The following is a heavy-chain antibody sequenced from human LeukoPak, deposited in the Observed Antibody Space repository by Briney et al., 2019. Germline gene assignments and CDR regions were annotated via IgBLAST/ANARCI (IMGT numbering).Heavy chain of an antibody. V-gene: IGHV4-39*02. CDR3: ARGPTYQPIDF. CDR2: IYYSGST. Sequence: SETLSLTCTVSGGSISSSSYYWGWIRQPPGKGLEWIGSIYYSGSTYYNPSLKSRVTIPVDTSKNQFSLKLSSVTAADTAVYYCARGPTYQPIDFWGQGTLVTVSS. D-gene: IGHD2-2*01. J-gene: IGHJ4*02. CDR1: GGSISSSSYY.